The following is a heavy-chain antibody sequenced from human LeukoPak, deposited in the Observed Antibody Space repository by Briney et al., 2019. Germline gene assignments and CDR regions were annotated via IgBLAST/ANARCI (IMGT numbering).Heavy chain of an antibody. CDR2: ISSSGNTT. CDR1: GFTFSDYY. CDR3: ARDGGSSWYFDY. J-gene: IGHJ4*02. V-gene: IGHV3-11*04. D-gene: IGHD6-13*01. Sequence: GGSLRLSCAASGFTFSDYYMSWIRQAPGKGLECVPYISSSGNTTYHADSVKGRFTISRDNAKNSLYLQMSSLRAEDTAVYYCARDGGSSWYFDYWGQGTLVTVSS.